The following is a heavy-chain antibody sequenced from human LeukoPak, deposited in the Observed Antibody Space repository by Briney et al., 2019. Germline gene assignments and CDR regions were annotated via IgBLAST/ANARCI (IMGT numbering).Heavy chain of an antibody. CDR2: IHTSGDT. D-gene: IGHD4-17*01. CDR1: GLTGSHNY. Sequence: GGSLRLSCAASGLTGSHNYVSWVRQAPGRGLEWVSAIHTSGDTCYADSVKGRFTISRDTSKNTLYLQINSLRVEDTAVYYCIVFGDSNHWGQGTLVTVSS. J-gene: IGHJ5*02. CDR3: IVFGDSNH. V-gene: IGHV3-53*01.